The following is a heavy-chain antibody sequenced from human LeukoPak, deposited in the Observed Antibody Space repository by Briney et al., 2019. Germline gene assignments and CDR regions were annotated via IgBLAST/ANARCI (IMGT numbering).Heavy chain of an antibody. Sequence: ASVKVSCKASGGTFSSYAISWVRQAPGQGLEWMGRIIPILGIANYAQKFQGRVTITADKSTSTAYMELSSLRSEDTAVYYCARSLVGYSYGATPVSQLDVWGQGTTVTVSS. CDR3: ARSLVGYSYGATPVSQLDV. CDR2: IIPILGIA. J-gene: IGHJ6*02. CDR1: GGTFSSYA. D-gene: IGHD5-18*01. V-gene: IGHV1-69*04.